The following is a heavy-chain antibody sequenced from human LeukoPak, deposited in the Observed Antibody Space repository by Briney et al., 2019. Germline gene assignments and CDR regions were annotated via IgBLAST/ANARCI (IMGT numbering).Heavy chain of an antibody. V-gene: IGHV1-2*02. J-gene: IGHJ6*02. CDR3: ARDGTATYGMDV. D-gene: IGHD1-26*01. Sequence: ASVKVSCKTSGYTFTGYYMHWVRQAPGQGLEWMGWINPDSGGTNYAQKFQGRVTMTRDTSISTAYMELSRLRSDDTAVYYCARDGTATYGMDVCGQGTTVTVSS. CDR2: INPDSGGT. CDR1: GYTFTGYY.